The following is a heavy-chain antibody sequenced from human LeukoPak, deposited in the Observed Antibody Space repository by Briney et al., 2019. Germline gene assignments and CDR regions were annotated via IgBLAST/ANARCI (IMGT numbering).Heavy chain of an antibody. CDR3: ARVNGNYGXYYYVDV. D-gene: IGHD1-7*01. V-gene: IGHV1-2*02. CDR2: INPNSGGT. CDR1: GYTFTGYY. J-gene: IGHJ6*03. Sequence: ASVKVSCKASGYTFTGYYMHWVRQAPGQGLEWMGWINPNSGGTNYAQKFQGRVTMTRDTSISTAYMELSRLRSDDTAVYYCARVNGNYGXYYYVDVWGKGTTVTVSS.